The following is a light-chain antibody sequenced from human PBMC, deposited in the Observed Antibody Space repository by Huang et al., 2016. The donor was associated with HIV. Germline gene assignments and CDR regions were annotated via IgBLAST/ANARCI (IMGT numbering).Light chain of an antibody. CDR3: QQYENWRT. CDR1: QCVSSS. Sequence: EIVMTQSPVTLSVSPGERATLSCRASQCVSSSLAWYQQKPGQAPRRLISGASTRATDIPARFSGSGSGTEFTLTISSLQSEDFAVYYCQQYENWRTFGQGTKVEIK. J-gene: IGKJ1*01. CDR2: GAS. V-gene: IGKV3-15*01.